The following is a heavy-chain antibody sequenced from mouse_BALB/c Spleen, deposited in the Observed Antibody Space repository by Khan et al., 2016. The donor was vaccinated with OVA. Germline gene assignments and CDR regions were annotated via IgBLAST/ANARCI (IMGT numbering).Heavy chain of an antibody. CDR2: INTHSGAP. J-gene: IGHJ4*01. CDR3: ASGGATYYRNDGGAMDY. V-gene: IGHV9-4*02. CDR1: GYTFTTAG. D-gene: IGHD2-12*01. Sequence: QIQLVQSGPELKKPGETVRISCKASGYTFTTAGIQWVQKMPGKGLKWIGWINTHSGAPKYAEDFNGRFAFSLEISVNTTYLQITNLKNEDTATYFCASGGATYYRNDGGAMDYWGQGTSVTVSS.